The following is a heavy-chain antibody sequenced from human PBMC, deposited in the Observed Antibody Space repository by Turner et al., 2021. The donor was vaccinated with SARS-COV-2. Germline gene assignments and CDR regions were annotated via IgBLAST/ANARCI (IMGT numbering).Heavy chain of an antibody. D-gene: IGHD4-17*01. J-gene: IGHJ6*02. V-gene: IGHV3-23*01. CDR2: ISGSGGTT. CDR3: AKDQTVATLDYYYSMDV. CDR1: GFTFGSYA. Sequence: EVQLLESGGGLVQPGGSLRLYCVASGFTFGSYAMSWVRQAPGKGLEWVSAISGSGGTTYYADSVKGQFTISRDNSKNTLYLQMNSLRAEDTALYYCAKDQTVATLDYYYSMDVWGQGTTVTVSS.